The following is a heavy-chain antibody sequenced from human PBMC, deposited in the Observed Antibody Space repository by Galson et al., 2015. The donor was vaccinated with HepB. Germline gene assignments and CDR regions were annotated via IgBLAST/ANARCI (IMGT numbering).Heavy chain of an antibody. D-gene: IGHD3-10*01. CDR3: ARLPRYFSASGNYYTVLDY. J-gene: IGHJ4*02. CDR1: EYSFSSYW. Sequence: QSGAEVKKPGESLKISCTGSEYSFSSYWIVWVRQMPGKGLEWMGIIYPSDSDTRYSPSFHGQVTVSADKSINTAYLQWSSLKASDTAMYYCARLPRYFSASGNYYTVLDYWGQGTLVTVSS. CDR2: IYPSDSDT. V-gene: IGHV5-51*01.